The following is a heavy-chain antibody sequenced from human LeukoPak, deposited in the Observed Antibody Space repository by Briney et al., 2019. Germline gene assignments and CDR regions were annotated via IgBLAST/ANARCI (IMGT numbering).Heavy chain of an antibody. J-gene: IGHJ4*02. CDR1: GGSISSYY. Sequence: PSETLSLTCTVSGGSISSYYWSWIRQPPGKGLEWIGYIYYSGSTNYNPSLKSRVTISVDTSKNQFSLKLSSVTAADTAVYYCATGASSGYYYVWVYWGQGTLVTVSS. CDR3: ATGASSGYYYVWVY. CDR2: IYYSGST. V-gene: IGHV4-59*12. D-gene: IGHD3-22*01.